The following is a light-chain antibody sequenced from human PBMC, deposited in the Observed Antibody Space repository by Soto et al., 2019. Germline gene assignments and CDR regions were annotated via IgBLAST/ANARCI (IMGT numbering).Light chain of an antibody. J-gene: IGKJ4*02. Sequence: DIHMTQSPSSLSASLGDSVTITCRATQSISMYFYGYRQKPGEAPKRLIFAASSLQSGVPSRFSGSGSGTDFTLTINSLQPEDFATYYCQQSYTTPLTFGGGTKVDIK. V-gene: IGKV1-39*01. CDR1: QSISMY. CDR2: AAS. CDR3: QQSYTTPLT.